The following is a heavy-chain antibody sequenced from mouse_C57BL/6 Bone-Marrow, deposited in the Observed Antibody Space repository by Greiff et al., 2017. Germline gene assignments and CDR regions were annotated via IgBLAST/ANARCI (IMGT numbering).Heavy chain of an antibody. V-gene: IGHV1-81*01. CDR2: IYPRSGNT. D-gene: IGHD4-1*01. CDR3: ARWELGRGY. J-gene: IGHJ2*01. CDR1: GYTFTSYG. Sequence: VQLQQSGAELARPGASVKLSCKASGYTFTSYGISWVKQRTGQGLEWIGEIYPRSGNTYYNEKFKGKATLTADKSSSTAYMEPRSLTSEDSAVYFCARWELGRGYWGQGTTLTVSS.